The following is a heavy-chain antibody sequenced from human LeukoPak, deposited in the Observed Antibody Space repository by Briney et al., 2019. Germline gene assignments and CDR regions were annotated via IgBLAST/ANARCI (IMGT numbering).Heavy chain of an antibody. D-gene: IGHD5-12*01. CDR2: IYYSGST. J-gene: IGHJ4*02. V-gene: IGHV4-39*01. Sequence: PSETLSLTCTVSGGSISSYYWGWIRQPPGKGLEWIGSIYYSGSTYYNPSLKSRVTISVDTSKNQFSLKLSSVTAADTAVYYCARVIVARYYFDYWGQGTLVTVSS. CDR1: GGSISSYY. CDR3: ARVIVARYYFDY.